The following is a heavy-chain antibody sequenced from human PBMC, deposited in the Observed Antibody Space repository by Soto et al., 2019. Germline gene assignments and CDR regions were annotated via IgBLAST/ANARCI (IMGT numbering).Heavy chain of an antibody. CDR1: GGFTSSYY. Sequence: PSEALSLTRTVSGGFTSSYYCRGIRQPPGKGLEWVGYIYYSGSTNYNPSLKSRVTITVDTSKNQFSLRLSSVTAADTAVYYCARHARYYDILTGYSTFSWFDPWGQVPPVTVS. D-gene: IGHD3-9*01. CDR3: ARHARYYDILTGYSTFSWFDP. V-gene: IGHV4-59*08. CDR2: IYYSGST. J-gene: IGHJ5*02.